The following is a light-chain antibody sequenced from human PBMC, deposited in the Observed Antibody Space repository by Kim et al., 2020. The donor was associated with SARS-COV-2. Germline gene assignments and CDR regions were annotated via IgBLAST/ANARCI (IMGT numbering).Light chain of an antibody. V-gene: IGLV1-40*01. Sequence: QRVTISCTGNSSNIGACYNVHWYRQTPGTAPQLLIHDKNNRPSGVPDRFSGSKSGTSASLAITGLQAEDEADYYCQSYDRLSASVVFGGGTQLTVL. CDR2: DKN. CDR3: QSYDRLSASVV. CDR1: SSNIGACYN. J-gene: IGLJ2*01.